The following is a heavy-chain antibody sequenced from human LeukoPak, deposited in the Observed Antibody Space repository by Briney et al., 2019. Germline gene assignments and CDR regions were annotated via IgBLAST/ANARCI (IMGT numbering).Heavy chain of an antibody. CDR1: GFTFSDYY. CDR2: ISSSGSTI. J-gene: IGHJ4*02. CDR3: ARGGDIVVVPAAIAAAAAHFDY. D-gene: IGHD2-2*02. Sequence: GSLRLSCAASGFTFSDYYMSWIRQAPGKGLEWVSYISSSGSTIYYADSVKGRFTISRDNAKNSLYLQMNSLRAEDTAVYYCARGGDIVVVPAAIAAAAAHFDYWGQGTLVNVSS. V-gene: IGHV3-11*01.